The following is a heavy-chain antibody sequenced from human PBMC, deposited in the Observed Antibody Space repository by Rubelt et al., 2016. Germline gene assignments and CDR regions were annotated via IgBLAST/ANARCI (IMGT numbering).Heavy chain of an antibody. D-gene: IGHD1-14*01. CDR1: GFSLNSSGVN. CDR2: IYWDDDK. V-gene: IGHV2-5*02. J-gene: IGHJ6*02. CDR3: AHSQVNNNYGMDG. Sequence: QITLKESGPTLVKPTQTLTLTCTFSGFSLNSSGVNVGWIRQPPGKALEWLALIYWDDDKRYSPSLKSRRTITKDTSKNQVVITMTNMDTVDTGTYYCAHSQVNNNYGMDGWGQGTTVTVSS.